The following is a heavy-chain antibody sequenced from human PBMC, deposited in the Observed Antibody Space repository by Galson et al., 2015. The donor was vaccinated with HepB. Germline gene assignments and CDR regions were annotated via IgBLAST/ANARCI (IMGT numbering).Heavy chain of an antibody. D-gene: IGHD6-19*01. CDR1: GFAFGNYG. J-gene: IGHJ4*02. V-gene: IGHV3-33*01. CDR2: IWKDGSNK. CDR3: AREDATITVAALEY. Sequence: SLRLSCAASGFAFGNYGMHWVRQAPGKGLEWMALIWKDGSNKHYAVSLKGRFRISRDNTKNTLFLEADSLRAEDTAVYYCAREDATITVAALEYWGQGVLVTVSS.